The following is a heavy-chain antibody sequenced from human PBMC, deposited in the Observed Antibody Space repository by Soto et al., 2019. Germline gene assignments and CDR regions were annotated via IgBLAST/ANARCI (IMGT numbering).Heavy chain of an antibody. J-gene: IGHJ4*02. V-gene: IGHV4-34*01. CDR2: INHSGST. CDR1: CGSFSCYY. Sequence: SETLSLTCAVYCGSFSCYYWSWIRQPPGKGLEWIGEINHSGSTNYNPSLKSRVTISVDTSKNQFSLKLSSVTAADTAVYYCASGGVAARPRPGPGFPVVYWGQGTLVTVSS. D-gene: IGHD6-6*01. CDR3: ASGGVAARPRPGPGFPVVY.